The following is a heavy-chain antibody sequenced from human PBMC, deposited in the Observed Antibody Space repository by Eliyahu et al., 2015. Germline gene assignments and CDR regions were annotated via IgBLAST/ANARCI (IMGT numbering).Heavy chain of an antibody. J-gene: IGHJ4*02. D-gene: IGHD4-17*01. V-gene: IGHV3-30*18. CDR1: GFTFSSYG. CDR2: ISYDGSNK. Sequence: QVQLVESGGGVVQPGRSXRLSCAASGFTFSSYGMHWVRQAPGKGLEWVAVISYDGSNKYYADSVKGRFTISRDNSKNTLYLQMNSLRAEDTAVYYCANDDYGDLDYWGQGTLVTVSS. CDR3: ANDDYGDLDY.